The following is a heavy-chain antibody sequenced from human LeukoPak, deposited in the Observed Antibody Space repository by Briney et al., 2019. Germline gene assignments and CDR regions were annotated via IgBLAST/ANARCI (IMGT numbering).Heavy chain of an antibody. V-gene: IGHV3-74*01. J-gene: IGHJ5*02. Sequence: GGSLRLSCAASGFTFDDYGMSWVRQVPGKGLMWVSRIKTDGSSTSYADSVKGRFTISRDNSKNTLYLQMNSLRAEDTAVYYCAKDDIYCSSTSCYNWFDPWGQGTLVTVSS. D-gene: IGHD2-2*01. CDR2: IKTDGSST. CDR3: AKDDIYCSSTSCYNWFDP. CDR1: GFTFDDYG.